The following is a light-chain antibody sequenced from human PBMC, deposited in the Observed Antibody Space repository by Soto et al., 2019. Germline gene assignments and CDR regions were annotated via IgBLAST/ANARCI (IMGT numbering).Light chain of an antibody. J-gene: IGKJ1*01. CDR1: QSVSSSY. V-gene: IGKV3-20*01. CDR2: AAS. Sequence: EVVMTQSPVTLSVSPGERATLSCRASQSVSSSYLAWYQQKPGQAPRLLIYAASSRATGIPDRFSGGGSGTDFTLTISRLEPEDFAVYYCQQCGSSPWTFGQGTKVDIK. CDR3: QQCGSSPWT.